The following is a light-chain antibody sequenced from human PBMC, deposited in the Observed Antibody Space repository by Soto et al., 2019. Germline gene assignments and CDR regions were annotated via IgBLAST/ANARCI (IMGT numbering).Light chain of an antibody. Sequence: DIQMTQSPSTLSGSVGDRVTITCRASQTISSWLACYQQKPGKAPKLLIYKASTLKSVVPSRFSGSGSGTDFTLTISSLQPEDFATYYCLQDYNYPITFGQGTRLEIK. CDR1: QTISSW. CDR3: LQDYNYPIT. J-gene: IGKJ5*01. CDR2: KAS. V-gene: IGKV1-5*03.